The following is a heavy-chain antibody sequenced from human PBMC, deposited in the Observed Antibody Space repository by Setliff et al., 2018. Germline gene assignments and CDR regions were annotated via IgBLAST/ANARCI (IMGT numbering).Heavy chain of an antibody. CDR2: INHYGST. CDR1: GGSFSGYY. Sequence: PSETLSLTCAVYGGSFSGYYWTWIRQSPGKGLEWIGEINHYGSTNYNPSLKSRVTISVDTSKNQFSLKLSSVTAADTALYYCARPNCSGGDCYSSAFDVWGHGTTVTV. V-gene: IGHV4-34*01. J-gene: IGHJ3*01. D-gene: IGHD2-15*01. CDR3: ARPNCSGGDCYSSAFDV.